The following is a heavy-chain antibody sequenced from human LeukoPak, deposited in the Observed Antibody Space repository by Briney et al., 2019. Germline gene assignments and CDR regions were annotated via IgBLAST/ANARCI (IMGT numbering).Heavy chain of an antibody. CDR3: ARVYPPRLKYYYDSSGYWDAFDI. J-gene: IGHJ3*02. D-gene: IGHD3-22*01. V-gene: IGHV3-30-3*01. CDR2: ISYDGSNK. CDR1: GFTFSSYA. Sequence: GSLRLSCAASGFTFSSYAMHWVRQAPGKGLEWVAVISYDGSNKYYADSVKGRFTISRDNSKNTLYLQMNSLRAEDTAVYYCARVYPPRLKYYYDSSGYWDAFDIWGQGTMVTVSS.